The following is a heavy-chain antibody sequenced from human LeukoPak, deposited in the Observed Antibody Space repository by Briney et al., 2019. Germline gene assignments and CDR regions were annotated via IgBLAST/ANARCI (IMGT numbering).Heavy chain of an antibody. CDR2: INHSGST. Sequence: SGTLSLTCAVYGGSFSGYYWSWIRQPPGKGLEWIGEINHSGSTNYNPSLKSRVTISVDTSKNQFSLKLSSVTAADTAVYYCARDYDILTGYYTANDAFDIWGQGTMVTVSS. V-gene: IGHV4-34*01. CDR3: ARDYDILTGYYTANDAFDI. D-gene: IGHD3-9*01. CDR1: GGSFSGYY. J-gene: IGHJ3*02.